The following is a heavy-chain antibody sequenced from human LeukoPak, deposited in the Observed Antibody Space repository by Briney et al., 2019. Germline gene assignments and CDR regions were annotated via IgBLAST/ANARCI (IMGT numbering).Heavy chain of an antibody. CDR3: ARTGVGNYFDY. J-gene: IGHJ4*02. V-gene: IGHV1-46*01. CDR1: GYTFTSYY. D-gene: IGHD3-3*01. Sequence: ASVKVSCKASGYTFTSYYMHWVRQAPGQGLEWMGIINPSGGSTSYTQKFQGRVTMTRDTSTSTVYMELSSLRSEDTAVYYCARTGVGNYFDYWGQGTLVTVSS. CDR2: INPSGGST.